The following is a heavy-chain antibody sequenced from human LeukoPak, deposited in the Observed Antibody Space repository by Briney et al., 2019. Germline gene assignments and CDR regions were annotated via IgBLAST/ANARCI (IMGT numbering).Heavy chain of an antibody. CDR1: GYTFTCYG. CDR3: ASGFGLLWFGETE. D-gene: IGHD3-10*01. V-gene: IGHV1-18*01. CDR2: ISAYNGNT. Sequence: ASVTVSFKASGYTFTCYGISWVRQAPGQGLEWMGWISAYNGNTNYSQKLQGRVTMTTDTSTSTAYMELRSLRSDDTAVYYCASGFGLLWFGETEWGQGTLVTVSS. J-gene: IGHJ4*02.